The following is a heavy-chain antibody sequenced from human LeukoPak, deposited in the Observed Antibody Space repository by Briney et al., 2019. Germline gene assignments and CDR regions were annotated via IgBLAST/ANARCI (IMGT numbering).Heavy chain of an antibody. D-gene: IGHD3-22*01. V-gene: IGHV3-23*01. CDR1: GFTFSSYA. CDR2: ITGSGGST. CDR3: AKRGASGSYNWFDP. Sequence: GGFLRLSCAASGFTFSSYAMSWVRQAPGKGLEWVSAITGSGGSTYYADSVKGRFTISRDNSKNTLYLQMNSLRAEDTAVYYCAKRGASGSYNWFDPWGQGTLVTVSS. J-gene: IGHJ5*02.